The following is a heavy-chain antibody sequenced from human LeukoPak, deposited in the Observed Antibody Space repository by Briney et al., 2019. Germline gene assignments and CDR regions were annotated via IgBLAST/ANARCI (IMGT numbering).Heavy chain of an antibody. CDR1: GYIFTHNW. J-gene: IGHJ4*02. D-gene: IGHD3-10*01. CDR3: ARQTRDGSGSRGYSFDF. CDR2: IYPGDSDT. V-gene: IGHV5-51*01. Sequence: GESLKISCKGSGYIFTHNWIGWVRQMPGKGLEWMGIIYPGDSDTRYSPSFEGQVTISVDKSISTAYLQWSSLKASDTAMYYCARQTRDGSGSRGYSFDFWGQGALVTVSS.